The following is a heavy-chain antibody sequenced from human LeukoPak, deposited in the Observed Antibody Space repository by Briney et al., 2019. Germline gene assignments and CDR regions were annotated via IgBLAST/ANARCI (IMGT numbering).Heavy chain of an antibody. CDR1: GGSISSSSYY. D-gene: IGHD3-10*01. CDR2: IYYSGST. J-gene: IGHJ4*02. CDR3: ARLWFGELFHSYYFDY. Sequence: SETLSLTCTVSGGSISSSSYYWGWIRQPPGKGLEWIGSIYYSGSTYYNPSLKSRVTIPVDTSKNPFSLKLSSVTAADTAVYYCARLWFGELFHSYYFDYWGQGTLVAVSS. V-gene: IGHV4-39*01.